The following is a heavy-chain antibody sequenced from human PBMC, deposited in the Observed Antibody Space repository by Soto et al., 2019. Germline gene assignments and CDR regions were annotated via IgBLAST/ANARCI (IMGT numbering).Heavy chain of an antibody. V-gene: IGHV4-4*02. CDR2: INHSGST. D-gene: IGHD1-26*01. Sequence: PSETLSLTCAVSGGSISNNSWWSWVRQPPGKGLGWIGEINHSGSTNYNPSLKSRVTISVDTSKNQFSLKLSSVTAADTAVYYCARGRSGSYYYYYGMDVWGQGTTVTVSS. J-gene: IGHJ6*02. CDR3: ARGRSGSYYYYYGMDV. CDR1: GGSISNNSW.